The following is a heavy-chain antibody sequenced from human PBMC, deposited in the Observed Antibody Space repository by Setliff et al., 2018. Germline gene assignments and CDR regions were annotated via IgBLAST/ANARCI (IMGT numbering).Heavy chain of an antibody. J-gene: IGHJ4*02. CDR1: GDSISRSTYY. CDR3: ARRDSTSYYGYSFDF. CDR2: VDRSGNT. D-gene: IGHD3-22*01. Sequence: SLTCTLSGDSISRSTYYWGWIRQSPGKGLDWIGTVDRSGNTFYNPSLRSRVTISVDTSKNQISLKLTSVSAADTAVYYCARRDSTSYYGYSFDFWGRGTLVTVSS. V-gene: IGHV4-39*01.